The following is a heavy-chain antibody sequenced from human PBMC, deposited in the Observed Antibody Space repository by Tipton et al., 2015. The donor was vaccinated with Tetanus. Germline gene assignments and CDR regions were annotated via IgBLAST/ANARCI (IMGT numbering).Heavy chain of an antibody. V-gene: IGHV4-59*01. D-gene: IGHD3-22*01. CDR2: IQYNGIT. CDR3: ACGSSYFDSSYHSPLDF. J-gene: IGHJ4*02. Sequence: LRLSCAVSRGSRSANYWSWIRQSPGKGLEWIGYIQYNGITNYHPSLKSRVTISVDSSTSQFSLRLASVTAADTAVYYCACGSSYFDSSYHSPLDFWGRGALVTVSS. CDR1: RGSRSANY.